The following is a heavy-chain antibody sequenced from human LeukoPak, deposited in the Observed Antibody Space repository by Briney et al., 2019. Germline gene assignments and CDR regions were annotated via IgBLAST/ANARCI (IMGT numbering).Heavy chain of an antibody. J-gene: IGHJ6*02. CDR3: ARDGASGGMDV. CDR2: IYYSGST. D-gene: IGHD3-10*01. CDR1: GGSISSYY. Sequence: PSETLSHTCTVSGGSISSYYWSWIRQPPGKGLEWIGYIYYSGSTNYNPSLKSRVTISVDTSKNQFSLKLSSVTAADTAVYYCARDGASGGMDVWGQGTTVTVSS. V-gene: IGHV4-59*01.